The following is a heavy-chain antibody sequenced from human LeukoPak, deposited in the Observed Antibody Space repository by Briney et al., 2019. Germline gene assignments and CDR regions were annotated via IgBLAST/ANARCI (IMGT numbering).Heavy chain of an antibody. CDR2: INPNSGGT. CDR3: ARDLSRYQLLYNYYYYYMDV. J-gene: IGHJ6*03. Sequence: EASVTVSCKASGYTFTGYYMHWVRQAPGQGLEWMGWINPNSGGTNYAQKFQGRVTMTRDTSISTAYMELSRLRSDDAAVYYCARDLSRYQLLYNYYYYYMDVWGKGTTVTVSS. V-gene: IGHV1-2*02. CDR1: GYTFTGYY. D-gene: IGHD2-2*02.